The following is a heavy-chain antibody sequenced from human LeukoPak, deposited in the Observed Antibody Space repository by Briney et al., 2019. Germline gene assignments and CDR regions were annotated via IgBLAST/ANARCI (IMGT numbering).Heavy chain of an antibody. J-gene: IGHJ5*01. CDR3: SNWYGY. CDR2: ISSNGGST. V-gene: IGHV3-64*01. Sequence: GGSLRLSCAASGFSFSSYGMHWVRQAPGKGLEYVSAISSNGGSTYYANSVRGRFTISRDNSKYTVYLQMGSLRAEDMAVYYCSNWYGYWGQGTLVTVSS. CDR1: GFSFSSYG.